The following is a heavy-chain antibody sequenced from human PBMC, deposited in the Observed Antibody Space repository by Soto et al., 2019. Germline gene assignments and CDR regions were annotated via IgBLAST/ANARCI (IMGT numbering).Heavy chain of an antibody. CDR3: AGPGYSSQDY. J-gene: IGHJ4*02. CDR1: GYTFSSFA. D-gene: IGHD5-18*01. CDR2: ISGSGDGT. V-gene: IGHV3-23*01. Sequence: LRLSCAASGYTFSSFALSWVRQAPGKGLEWVSAISGSGDGTDYADSVKGRFTISRDNSKNTLYLQMNSLRAEDTAVYYCAGPGYSSQDYWGQGALVTVSS.